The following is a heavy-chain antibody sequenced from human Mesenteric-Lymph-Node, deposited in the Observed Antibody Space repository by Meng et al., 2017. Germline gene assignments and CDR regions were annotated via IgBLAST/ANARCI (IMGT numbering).Heavy chain of an antibody. D-gene: IGHD1-26*01. V-gene: IGHV3-33*01. Sequence: GWVGESGGGGVPPGMSLRLPCGASGFTFSSYGMHWVRQAPGKGLEWVAVIWYDGSNKYYADSVKGRFTISRDNSKNTLYLQMNSLRAEDTAVYYCARDSLVGASLGNTIDYWGQGTLVTVSS. CDR2: IWYDGSNK. J-gene: IGHJ4*02. CDR1: GFTFSSYG. CDR3: ARDSLVGASLGNTIDY.